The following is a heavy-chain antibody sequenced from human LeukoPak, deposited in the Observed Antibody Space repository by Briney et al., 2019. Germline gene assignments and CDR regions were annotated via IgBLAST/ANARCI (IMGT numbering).Heavy chain of an antibody. CDR3: ARRSADAFDI. J-gene: IGHJ3*02. Sequence: GESLKISCKGSGYSFTSYWIGWVRQMPGKGLEWMGIIYPGDSDTRYSPSFQGQVSISADKSISTAYLRWSDLKASDTAIYYCARRSADAFDIWGQGTMVTVSS. V-gene: IGHV5-51*01. CDR1: GYSFTSYW. CDR2: IYPGDSDT. D-gene: IGHD6-25*01.